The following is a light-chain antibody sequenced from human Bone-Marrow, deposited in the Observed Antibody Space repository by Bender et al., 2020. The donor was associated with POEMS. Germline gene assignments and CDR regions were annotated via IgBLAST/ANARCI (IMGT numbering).Light chain of an antibody. Sequence: QSVLTQPPSASGTPGQRVTISCSGGSSNIGAHAVNWYQHLPGTAPKLLIFGNNNRPSGVPDRFSGSKSGASASLAITGLQAEDEADYYCQSFDGGLSVSVFGGGTKLTVL. V-gene: IGLV1-40*01. CDR3: QSFDGGLSVSV. CDR1: SSNIGAHA. J-gene: IGLJ3*02. CDR2: GNN.